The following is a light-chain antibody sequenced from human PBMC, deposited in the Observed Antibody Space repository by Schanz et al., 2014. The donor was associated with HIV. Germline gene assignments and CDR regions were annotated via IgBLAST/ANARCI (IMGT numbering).Light chain of an antibody. V-gene: IGLV2-14*03. CDR3: SSYTTSSTLV. CDR2: DVN. CDR1: SRDVGGHNY. J-gene: IGLJ2*01. Sequence: QSALTQPASVSGSPGQSITIYCRGTSRDVGGHNYVSWYQQYPGKVPKLIIYDVNNRPSGISDRFSASKSAYTASLTISGLQPEDEADYYCSSYTTSSTLVFGGGTKLTVL.